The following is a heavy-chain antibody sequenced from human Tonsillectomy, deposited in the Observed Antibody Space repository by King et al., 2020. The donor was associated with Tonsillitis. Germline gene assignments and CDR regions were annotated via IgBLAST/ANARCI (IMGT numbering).Heavy chain of an antibody. J-gene: IGHJ6*02. V-gene: IGHV4-31*03. CDR2: IYYSGST. Sequence: QLQESGPGLVKPSQTLSLTCTVSGGSISSGGYYWSWIRQHPGQGLEWIGYIYYSGSTYYNPSLQSRLTISVDTSKNHFSLKLSSVTAADTAVYYCARAYGDYYYNMDVWGQGTTVTVSS. CDR1: GGSISSGGYY. CDR3: ARAYGDYYYNMDV. D-gene: IGHD4-17*01.